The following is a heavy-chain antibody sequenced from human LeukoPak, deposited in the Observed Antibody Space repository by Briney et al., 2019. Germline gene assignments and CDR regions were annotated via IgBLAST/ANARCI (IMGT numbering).Heavy chain of an antibody. V-gene: IGHV3-30*02. D-gene: IGHD1-20*01. CDR1: GFTFSSDG. J-gene: IGHJ4*02. CDR3: AKGITRDSYYLDY. CDR2: ASNNGLDK. Sequence: GGSLRLSCAASGFTFSSDGIHWVRQAPGEGLEWVAFASNNGLDKHYGDSVQGRFSVSRDNSKNTLYLEMKSLRVEDTAMYYCAKGITRDSYYLDYWGQGTLVTVSS.